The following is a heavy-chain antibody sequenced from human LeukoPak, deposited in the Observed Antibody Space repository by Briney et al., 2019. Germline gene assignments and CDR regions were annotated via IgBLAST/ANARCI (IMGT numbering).Heavy chain of an antibody. Sequence: SVKVSCKVSGGSFNDYAISWLRQAPGQGLEWVGGIIPVLGRPTYAQKYEGKVTITADESTSTAYMELHSLRSEDTAVYYCAREAARGKTAAMLWLMDVWGKGTAVSVSS. CDR1: GGSFNDYA. CDR2: IIPVLGRP. V-gene: IGHV1-69*10. J-gene: IGHJ6*03. CDR3: AREAARGKTAAMLWLMDV. D-gene: IGHD5-18*01.